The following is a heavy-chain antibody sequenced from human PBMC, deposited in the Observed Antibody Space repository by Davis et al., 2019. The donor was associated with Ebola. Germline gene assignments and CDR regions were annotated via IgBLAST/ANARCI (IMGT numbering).Heavy chain of an antibody. CDR2: IYYSGST. CDR1: GDSISSYY. V-gene: IGHV4-39*07. D-gene: IGHD7-27*01. CDR3: ARGFRNWVRGWVDY. Sequence: PSETLSLTCTVSGDSISSYYWSWIRQLPGKGLEWIGSIYYSGSTYYNPSLKSRVTISVDTSKNQFSLKLSSVTAADTAVYYCARGFRNWVRGWVDYWGQGTLVTVSS. J-gene: IGHJ4*02.